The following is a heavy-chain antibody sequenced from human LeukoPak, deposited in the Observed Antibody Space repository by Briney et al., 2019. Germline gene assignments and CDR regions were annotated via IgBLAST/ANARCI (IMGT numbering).Heavy chain of an antibody. J-gene: IGHJ4*02. CDR2: IIPIFGTA. Sequence: SVKVSCKASGGTFSSYAISWVRQAPGQGLEWMGGIIPIFGTANYAQKFQGRVTITRDTSASTAYMELSSLRSEDTAVYYCARGPGEVYFDYWGQGTLVTVSS. CDR3: ARGPGEVYFDY. V-gene: IGHV1-69*05. CDR1: GGTFSSYA. D-gene: IGHD7-27*01.